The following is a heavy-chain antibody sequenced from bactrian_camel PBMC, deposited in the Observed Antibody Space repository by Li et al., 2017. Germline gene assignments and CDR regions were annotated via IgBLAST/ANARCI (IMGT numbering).Heavy chain of an antibody. D-gene: IGHD6*01. V-gene: IGHV3S40*01. CDR3: AADGSDNWYLETVNFGY. Sequence: VQLVESGGGLVQPGGSLRLSCAPSGFTGDKYDMSWVRQALGKGLEWVSGIGFGRGSISYTDSVKDRFTVSKDNGENTLYLQMNSLTAEDSAVYYCAADGSDNWYLETVNFGYWGQGTQVTVSS. CDR2: IGFGRGSI. CDR1: GFTGDKYD. J-gene: IGHJ6*01.